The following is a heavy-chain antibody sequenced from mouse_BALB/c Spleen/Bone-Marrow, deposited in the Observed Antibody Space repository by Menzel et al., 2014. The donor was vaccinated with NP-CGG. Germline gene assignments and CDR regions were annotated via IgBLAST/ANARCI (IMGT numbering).Heavy chain of an antibody. CDR2: ISGGGSYT. CDR1: GFSFNSYG. D-gene: IGHD2-4*01. Sequence: EVKLVESGGGLVKSGGSLKLSCAASGFSFNSYGMSWVRQTPEKRLEWVATISGGGSYTFYPDSVKGRFTISRDNAKNNLYLQLSSLRSEDTALYYCARHAYYDQTEVSFVYWCQGTLVTVSA. J-gene: IGHJ3*01. V-gene: IGHV5-9-2*01. CDR3: ARHAYYDQTEVSFVY.